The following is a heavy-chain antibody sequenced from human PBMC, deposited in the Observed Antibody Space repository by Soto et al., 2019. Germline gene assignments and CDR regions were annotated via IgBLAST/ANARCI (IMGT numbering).Heavy chain of an antibody. D-gene: IGHD2-2*01. Sequence: TSETLSLTCAVSGGSISSGGYSWSWIRQPPGKGLEWIGYIYHSGSTYYNPSLKSRVTISVDRSKNQFSLKLSSVTDADTAVYYCASVPDRWGQGTLVTVSS. CDR3: ASVPDR. CDR1: GGSISSGGYS. V-gene: IGHV4-30-2*01. CDR2: IYHSGST. J-gene: IGHJ5*02.